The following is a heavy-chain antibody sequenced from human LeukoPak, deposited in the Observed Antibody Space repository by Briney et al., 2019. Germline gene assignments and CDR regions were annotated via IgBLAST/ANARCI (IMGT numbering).Heavy chain of an antibody. V-gene: IGHV3-30*18. CDR1: GFTFSSYG. CDR2: ISYDGSNK. CDR3: AKDGAVAGIIDY. Sequence: GGSMRLSCAASGFTFSSYGMHWVRQAPGRGLEWVAVISYDGSNKYYADSVKGRFTISRDNSKNTLYLQMNSLRAEDTAVYYCAKDGAVAGIIDYWGQGTLVTVSS. J-gene: IGHJ4*02. D-gene: IGHD6-19*01.